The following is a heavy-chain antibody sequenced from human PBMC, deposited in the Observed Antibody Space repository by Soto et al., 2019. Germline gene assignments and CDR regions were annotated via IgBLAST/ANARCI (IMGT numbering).Heavy chain of an antibody. J-gene: IGHJ4*02. CDR1: GGSLSGYY. CDR3: TRLGGFYQALDS. CDR2: IYYAGTT. D-gene: IGHD3-22*01. V-gene: IGHV4-59*08. Sequence: TSETLSLTCSISGGSLSGYYWTCTRQPPGKGLEWIGYIYYAGTTTYNPSLKNRVTISLDTPKNHFSLKMDSVTAADTAVYYCTRLGGFYQALDSWGQGVLVTVSS.